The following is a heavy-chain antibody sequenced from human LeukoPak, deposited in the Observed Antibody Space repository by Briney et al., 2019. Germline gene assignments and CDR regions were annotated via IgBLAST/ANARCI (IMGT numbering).Heavy chain of an antibody. CDR3: ARDLKQQLVRGAYDY. D-gene: IGHD6-13*01. V-gene: IGHV1-2*02. J-gene: IGHJ4*02. Sequence: ASVKVSCKASGYTLSGYYIHWVRQAPGQGLEWMGWINPNSGDTKFAQKFQGRVSMTRDTSISTAYMELRSLRSDDTAVYYCARDLKQQLVRGAYDYWGQGTLVTVSS. CDR1: GYTLSGYY. CDR2: INPNSGDT.